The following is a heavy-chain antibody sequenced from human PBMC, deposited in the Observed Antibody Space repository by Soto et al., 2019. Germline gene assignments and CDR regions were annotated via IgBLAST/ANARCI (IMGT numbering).Heavy chain of an antibody. CDR1: GFTFSSYS. V-gene: IGHV3-21*01. Sequence: GGSLRLSCAASGFTFSSYSMNLVRRAPWKGLEWVSSISRSSSYIYYADSVKGRFTISRDNAKNSLYLQMNSLRAEDTAVYYCARDYDILTGYYDYYYYGMDVWGQGTTVTVSS. D-gene: IGHD3-9*01. CDR3: ARDYDILTGYYDYYYYGMDV. J-gene: IGHJ6*02. CDR2: ISRSSSYI.